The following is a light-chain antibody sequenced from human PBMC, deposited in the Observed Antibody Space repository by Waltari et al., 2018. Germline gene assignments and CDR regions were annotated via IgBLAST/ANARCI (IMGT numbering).Light chain of an antibody. V-gene: IGLV2-14*01. CDR3: GSYTTSSRDYV. J-gene: IGLJ1*01. Sequence: SALTQPASVSGSPCQSLTISCTGTSTDIGGHNYASWYQQYPGKAPKLMIYEVNNRPSEVSNRFSGSKSGNTASLTISGLQAEDEADYYCGSYTTSSRDYVFGTGTKVTVL. CDR2: EVN. CDR1: STDIGGHNY.